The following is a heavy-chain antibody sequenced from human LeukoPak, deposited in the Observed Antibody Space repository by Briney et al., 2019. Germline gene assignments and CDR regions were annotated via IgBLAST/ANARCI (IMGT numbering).Heavy chain of an antibody. J-gene: IGHJ6*03. V-gene: IGHV4-39*01. D-gene: IGHD1-26*01. CDR1: GVSIRGDTYY. CDR3: ARQWDSTVLYFYYYMDV. Sequence: PSETLSLTCTVSGVSIRGDTYYWGCIRQPPGKGLEWIGNYHIGNTYYNPSLKSRVTISEDTSKNQFSLRVNSVTAADTAVYYCARQWDSTVLYFYYYMDVWGEGTTVTVSS. CDR2: YHIGNT.